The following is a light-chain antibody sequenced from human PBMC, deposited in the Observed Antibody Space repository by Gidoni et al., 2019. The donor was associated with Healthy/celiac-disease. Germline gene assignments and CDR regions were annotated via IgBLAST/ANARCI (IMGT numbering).Light chain of an antibody. J-gene: IGKJ1*01. V-gene: IGKV3-20*01. CDR3: QQYGSSPWT. Sequence: ESVLTKSPGTLSMSPGDSATLSCRASQSVSSSYLAWDQQKPGQAPRLLIYVASSRATGIPDCFSGSGSGTDFPLTISSLQPEDFAVYYCQQYGSSPWTFGQGTQVEIK. CDR1: QSVSSSY. CDR2: VAS.